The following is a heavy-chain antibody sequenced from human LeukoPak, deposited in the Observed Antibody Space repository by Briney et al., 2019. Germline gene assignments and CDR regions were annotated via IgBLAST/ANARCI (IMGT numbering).Heavy chain of an antibody. CDR1: GYSISSGYY. V-gene: IGHV4-38-2*01. CDR2: IYHSGST. CDR3: ARVDRNYYYYYMDV. Sequence: SETLSLTCAVSGYSISSGYYWGWIRQPPGKGLEWIGSIYHSGSTYYNPSLKSRVTISVDTSKNQFSLKLSSVTAADTAVYYCARVDRNYYYYYMDVWGKGTTDTVSS. J-gene: IGHJ6*03.